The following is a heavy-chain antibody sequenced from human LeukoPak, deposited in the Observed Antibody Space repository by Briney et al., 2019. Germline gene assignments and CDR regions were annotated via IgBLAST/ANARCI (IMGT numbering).Heavy chain of an antibody. CDR2: ISSSSDAI. V-gene: IGHV3-48*02. CDR1: GFTFNTYS. J-gene: IGHJ5*02. D-gene: IGHD6-6*01. Sequence: GGSLRLSCAASGFTFNTYSMTWVRQAPGKGLEWLSYISSSSDAIWYADSVKGRFTVSRDNAKNSLYLHMNSLRDEDTAVYYCARDPPAVAANTYAWGQGTLVTVSS. CDR3: ARDPPAVAANTYA.